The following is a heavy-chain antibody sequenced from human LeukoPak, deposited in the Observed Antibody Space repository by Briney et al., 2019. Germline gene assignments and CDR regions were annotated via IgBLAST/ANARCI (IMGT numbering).Heavy chain of an antibody. CDR1: GGSFSGFY. D-gene: IGHD5-24*01. Sequence: SETLSLTCVVHGGSFSGFYWTWMRQPPGKGLEWIGEIHHSGVTKSHPSLESRVTISEDTSKNQFSLKLTSVTAADTAVYFCARGLGEGYPDYWGQGTLVTVSS. V-gene: IGHV4-34*01. CDR3: ARGLGEGYPDY. J-gene: IGHJ4*02. CDR2: IHHSGVT.